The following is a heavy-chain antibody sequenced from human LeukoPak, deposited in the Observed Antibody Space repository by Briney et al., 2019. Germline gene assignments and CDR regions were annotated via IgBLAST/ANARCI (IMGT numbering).Heavy chain of an antibody. J-gene: IGHJ4*02. Sequence: GGSQSLSCAASGFTFSNYGMHWVRQAPGKGLEWVAVIWYDGSDKYHADSVKGRFTISRDNSKNTLYLQMDSLRVEDTAVYYCARPVVLGAYLRGAYYFVSLGQGTLVTVSS. D-gene: IGHD3-16*01. CDR3: ARPVVLGAYLRGAYYFVS. CDR2: IWYDGSDK. V-gene: IGHV3-33*01. CDR1: GFTFSNYG.